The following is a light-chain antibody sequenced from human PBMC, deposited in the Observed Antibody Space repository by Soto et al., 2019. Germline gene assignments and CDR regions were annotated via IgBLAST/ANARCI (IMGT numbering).Light chain of an antibody. CDR1: SGHSSYA. Sequence: QAVVTQSPSASASLGASVKLTCTLSSGHSSYAIAWHQQQPEKGPRYLMKLNSDGSHSKGDGIPDRFSGSSSGAERYLTISSLQSEDEADYHCQTWGAGMVFGGGTKVTVL. CDR3: QTWGAGMV. CDR2: LNSDGSH. J-gene: IGLJ3*02. V-gene: IGLV4-69*01.